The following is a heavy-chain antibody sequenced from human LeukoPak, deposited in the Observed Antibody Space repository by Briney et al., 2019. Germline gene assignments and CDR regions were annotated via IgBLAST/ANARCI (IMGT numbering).Heavy chain of an antibody. J-gene: IGHJ4*02. CDR1: GGTFSSYA. D-gene: IGHD3-22*01. Sequence: ASVKVSCKASGGTFSSYAISWVRQAPGQGLEWMGRIIPILGIANYAQKFQGRVTITADKSTSTAYMELSSLRSEDTAVYYCASRTDTMIVVVPGXYDYWGQGTLVTVSS. CDR2: IIPILGIA. CDR3: ASRTDTMIVVVPGXYDY. V-gene: IGHV1-69*04.